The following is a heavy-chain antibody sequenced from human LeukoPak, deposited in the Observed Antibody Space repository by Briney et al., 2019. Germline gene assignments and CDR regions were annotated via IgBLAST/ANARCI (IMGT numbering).Heavy chain of an antibody. J-gene: IGHJ4*02. CDR1: GGSISSGGYY. D-gene: IGHD5-18*01. CDR3: ASSRRGYSYGYDY. CDR2: IYYSGST. V-gene: IGHV4-61*08. Sequence: PSETLSLTCTVSGGSISSGGYYWSWIRQHPGKGLEWIGYIYYSGSTNYNPSLKSRVTISVDTSKNQFSLKLSSVTAADTAVYYCASSRRGYSYGYDYWGQGTLVTVSS.